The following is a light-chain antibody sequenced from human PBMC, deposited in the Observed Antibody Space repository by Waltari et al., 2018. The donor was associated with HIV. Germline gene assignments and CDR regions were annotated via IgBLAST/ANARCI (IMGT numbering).Light chain of an antibody. CDR3: SSYTSSSTVV. CDR1: SSDVGGYNY. CDR2: EVS. Sequence: QSALTQPASVSGSPGQSITISCPGTSSDVGGYNYVSWYQQQPGKAPKLMIYEVSNRPSGVSNRFSGSKSGNTASLTISGLQAEDEADYYCSSYTSSSTVVFGGGTKLTVL. J-gene: IGLJ2*01. V-gene: IGLV2-14*01.